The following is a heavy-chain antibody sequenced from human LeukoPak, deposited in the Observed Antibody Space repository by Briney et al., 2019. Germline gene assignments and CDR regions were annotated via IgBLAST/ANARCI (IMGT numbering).Heavy chain of an antibody. CDR1: RYSSTGSN. J-gene: IGHJ4*02. CDR2: LNPNSGGT. CDR3: ARATKLGGIGDLLRSLYYSDD. V-gene: IGHV1-2*06. D-gene: IGHD3-16*01. Sequence: ASAKVSRKHPRYSSTGSNIHWVRPAPGQGLERMGRLNPNSGGTNNAQTYQGGVTTTRDTSTSTHYMYKSRLRADDTAVYYCARATKLGGIGDLLRSLYYSDDWGQGTLVTVSS.